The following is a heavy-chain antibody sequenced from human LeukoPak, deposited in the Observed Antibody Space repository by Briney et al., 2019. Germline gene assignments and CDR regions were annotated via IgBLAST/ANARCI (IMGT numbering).Heavy chain of an antibody. CDR3: VRVHRAGGWTLALDP. J-gene: IGHJ5*02. D-gene: IGHD5-12*01. CDR2: IDPDSGGT. CDR1: GYTFTGYF. V-gene: IGHV1-2*02. Sequence: ASVKVSCKASGYTFTGYFMHWVRQAPGQGLELMGWIDPDSGGTNYAQVFQGRVTVTRDKSISTAYMELSSLRSDDTAVYYCVRVHRAGGWTLALDPWGQGTLVTVSS.